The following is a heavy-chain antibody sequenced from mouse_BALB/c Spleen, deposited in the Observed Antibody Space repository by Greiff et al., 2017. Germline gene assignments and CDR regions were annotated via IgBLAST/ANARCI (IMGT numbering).Heavy chain of an antibody. CDR2: INSNGGST. CDR3: AREDDGYTYYFDY. J-gene: IGHJ2*01. V-gene: IGHV5-6-3*01. D-gene: IGHD2-3*01. Sequence: EVKLMESGGGLVQPGGSLKLSCAASGFTFSSYGMSWVRQTPDKRLELVATINSNGGSTYYPDSVKGRFTISRDNAKNTLYLQMSSLKSEDTAMYYCAREDDGYTYYFDYWGQGTTLTVSS. CDR1: GFTFSSYG.